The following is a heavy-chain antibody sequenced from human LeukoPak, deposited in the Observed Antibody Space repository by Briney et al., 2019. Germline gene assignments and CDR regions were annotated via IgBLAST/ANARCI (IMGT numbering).Heavy chain of an antibody. J-gene: IGHJ4*02. CDR3: ARGTLTTPQPDY. CDR1: GYTFTGYY. V-gene: IGHV1-2*02. CDR2: INPNSGGT. Sequence: ASVKVSCKASGYTFTGYYRHWVRQAPGQGLEWMGWINPNSGGTNYAQKFQGRVTMTRDTSISPAYMELSRLRSDDTAVYYCARGTLTTPQPDYWGPGTQVTVSS. D-gene: IGHD4-17*01.